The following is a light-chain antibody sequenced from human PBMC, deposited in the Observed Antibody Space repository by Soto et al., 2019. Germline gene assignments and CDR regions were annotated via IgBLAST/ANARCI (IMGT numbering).Light chain of an antibody. CDR3: QQRNNWPLT. CDR2: DAS. CDR1: QSISSY. Sequence: IVLTQSPATLSLSPGERATLSCRASQSISSYLVWYQQKPGQAPRLLMYDASNRATGIPARFSGSGSGTDFTLTISSLEPEDFAVYCCQQRNNWPLTFGPGTKVDFK. J-gene: IGKJ3*01. V-gene: IGKV3-11*01.